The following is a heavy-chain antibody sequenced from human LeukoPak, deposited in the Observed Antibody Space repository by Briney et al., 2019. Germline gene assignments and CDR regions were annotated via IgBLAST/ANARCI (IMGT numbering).Heavy chain of an antibody. J-gene: IGHJ4*02. D-gene: IGHD1-7*01. CDR3: ARDGGNYGIYSYFDY. CDR1: GYSFTSYW. Sequence: GESLQISCKGSGYSFTSYWIGWVRQMPGKGLEWMGIIYPGDSDTRYSPSFQGQVTISADKSISTAYLQWSSLKASDTAMYYCARDGGNYGIYSYFDYWGQGILVTVSS. CDR2: IYPGDSDT. V-gene: IGHV5-51*01.